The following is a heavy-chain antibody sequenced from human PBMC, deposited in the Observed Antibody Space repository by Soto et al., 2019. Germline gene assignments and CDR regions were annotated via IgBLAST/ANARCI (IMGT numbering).Heavy chain of an antibody. D-gene: IGHD4-17*01. CDR3: TSKTYGDYVRYFVT. Sequence: QLPLQEYGSRLVKSSETLSLPCAVSGDTISTGGYSWAWIRHPPGKPLEWIGHTYHSGNPYYNPSLNSRVIISVDRSYNQFPLKLSFVTSADSAVYNCTSKTYGDYVRYFVTGGKLTLVTVSS. V-gene: IGHV4-30-2*01. J-gene: IGHJ5*02. CDR2: TYHSGNP. CDR1: GDTISTGGYS.